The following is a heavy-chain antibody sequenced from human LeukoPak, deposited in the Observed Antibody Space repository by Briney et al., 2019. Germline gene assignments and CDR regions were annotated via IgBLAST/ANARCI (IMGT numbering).Heavy chain of an antibody. CDR3: ARDAYCSSTSCLYYYYYYMDV. D-gene: IGHD2-2*01. Sequence: GGSLRLSCAASGFTFDDYGMSWVRQAPGKGLEWVSGINWNVGSTGYADSVKGRFTISRDNAKNSLYLQMNSLRAEDTALYYCARDAYCSSTSCLYYYYYYMDVWGKGTTVTVSS. V-gene: IGHV3-20*04. CDR1: GFTFDDYG. J-gene: IGHJ6*03. CDR2: INWNVGST.